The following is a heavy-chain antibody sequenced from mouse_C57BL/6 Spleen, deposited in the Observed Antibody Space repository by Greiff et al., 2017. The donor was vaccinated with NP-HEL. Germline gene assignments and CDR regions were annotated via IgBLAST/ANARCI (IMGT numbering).Heavy chain of an antibody. Sequence: VQLQQSGAELVKPGASVKLSCKASGYTFTEYTIHWVKQRSGQGLEWIGWFYPGSGSIKYNEKFKDKATLTADKSSSTVYMERSRLTSEDSAVYFCARHEDYYGSSPYYAMDYWGQGTSVTVSS. CDR2: FYPGSGSI. CDR3: ARHEDYYGSSPYYAMDY. J-gene: IGHJ4*01. CDR1: GYTFTEYT. D-gene: IGHD1-1*01. V-gene: IGHV1-62-2*01.